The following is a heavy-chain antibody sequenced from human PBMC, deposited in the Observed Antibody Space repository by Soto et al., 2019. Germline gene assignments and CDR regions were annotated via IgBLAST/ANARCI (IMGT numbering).Heavy chain of an antibody. J-gene: IGHJ4*02. CDR3: AGDGERSSYA. CDR1: GGTFSSYT. D-gene: IGHD5-18*01. Sequence: QVQLVQSGAEVKEPGSSVKVSCKASGGTFSSYTISWVRQAPGQGLEWMGRIIPILGIADYARKFQGRATITAEKSSRTADMERSSLRAEDTAGYYCAGDGERSSYAWGQGTLVPVAS. V-gene: IGHV1-69*02. CDR2: IIPILGIA.